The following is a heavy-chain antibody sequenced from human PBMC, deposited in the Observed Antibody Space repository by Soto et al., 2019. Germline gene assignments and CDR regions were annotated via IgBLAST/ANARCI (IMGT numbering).Heavy chain of an antibody. CDR2: ISGSGGST. Sequence: PGGSLRLSCAASGFTFSSYAMSWVRQAPGKGLEWVSAISGSGGSTYYADSVKGRFTISRDNSKNTLYLQMNSLRAEDTAVYYCANLPVRDYYDSSGYYYLLPPDAFDIWGQGTMVTVSS. CDR1: GFTFSSYA. J-gene: IGHJ3*02. CDR3: ANLPVRDYYDSSGYYYLLPPDAFDI. V-gene: IGHV3-23*01. D-gene: IGHD3-22*01.